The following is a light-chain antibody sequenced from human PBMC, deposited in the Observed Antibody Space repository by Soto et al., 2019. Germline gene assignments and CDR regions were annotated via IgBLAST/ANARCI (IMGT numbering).Light chain of an antibody. CDR2: AAS. V-gene: IGKV1-6*01. J-gene: IGKJ2*01. CDR3: LQDYNYPYT. CDR1: QCIRND. Sequence: AIQMTQSPSSLSASVGDRVTITCRASQCIRNDLGWFQQKPGKAPKLLIYAASSLQSGVPSRFSGSGSDTDFTLTISSQQPEDFATYYCLQDYNYPYTFGQGTKLEIK.